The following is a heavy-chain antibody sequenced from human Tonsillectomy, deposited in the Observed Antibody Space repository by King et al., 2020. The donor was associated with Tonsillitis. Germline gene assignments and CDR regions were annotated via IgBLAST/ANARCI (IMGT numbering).Heavy chain of an antibody. CDR2: ISYDGSNK. CDR1: GSTFSSYG. J-gene: IGHJ4*02. D-gene: IGHD3-22*01. Sequence: VQLVESGGGVVQPGRSLRLSCAASGSTFSSYGMHWVRQAPGKGLEWVAVISYDGSNKYYADSVKVRFTISRDNSKNTLYLQMNSLRAEDPAGYYCAKGHYASSGYYPMDYWGQGTLVTVSS. CDR3: AKGHYASSGYYPMDY. V-gene: IGHV3-30*18.